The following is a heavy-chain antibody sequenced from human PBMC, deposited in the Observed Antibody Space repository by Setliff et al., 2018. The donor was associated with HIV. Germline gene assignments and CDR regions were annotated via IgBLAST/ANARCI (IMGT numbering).Heavy chain of an antibody. CDR2: IYHSGST. V-gene: IGHV4-4*02. CDR1: GDSISSSNW. J-gene: IGHJ5*02. D-gene: IGHD6-13*01. CDR3: ARRGSSWYSPWFDP. Sequence: SETLSLTCAVSGDSISSSNWWCWVRQAPGKGLEWIGEIYHSGSTNYNPSLKSRVTISLDTSKSQFSLRLNSVTAADTAIYYCARRGSSWYSPWFDPWGQGTLVTVSS.